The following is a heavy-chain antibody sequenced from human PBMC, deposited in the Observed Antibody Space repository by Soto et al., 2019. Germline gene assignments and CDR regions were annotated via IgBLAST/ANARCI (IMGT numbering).Heavy chain of an antibody. J-gene: IGHJ5*02. Sequence: PSETLSLTCTVSGGSISSYYWSWIRQPPGKGLEWIGYIYYSGSTNYNPSLKSRVTISVDTSKNQFSLKLSSVTAADTAVYYCARVSDSGYDNDWFDPWGQGTLVPVS. D-gene: IGHD5-12*01. CDR1: GGSISSYY. CDR3: ARVSDSGYDNDWFDP. CDR2: IYYSGST. V-gene: IGHV4-59*01.